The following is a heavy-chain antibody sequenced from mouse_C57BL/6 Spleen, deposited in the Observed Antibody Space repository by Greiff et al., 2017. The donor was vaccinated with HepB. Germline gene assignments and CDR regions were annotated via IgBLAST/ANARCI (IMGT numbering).Heavy chain of an antibody. V-gene: IGHV1-22*01. Sequence: EVQLQQSGPELVKPGASVKMSCKASGYTFTDYNMHWVKQSHGKSLEWIGYINPNNGGTSYNQKFKGKATLTVNKSASTAYMELRSLTSEESAVYYCAREGYYGRGYFDVWGTGTTVTVSS. CDR2: INPNNGGT. CDR3: AREGYYGRGYFDV. CDR1: GYTFTDYN. D-gene: IGHD1-1*01. J-gene: IGHJ1*03.